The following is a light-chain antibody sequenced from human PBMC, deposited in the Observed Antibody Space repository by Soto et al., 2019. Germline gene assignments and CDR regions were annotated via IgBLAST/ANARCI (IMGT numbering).Light chain of an antibody. CDR3: QKYNSAPWT. V-gene: IGKV1-27*01. CDR2: AAS. J-gene: IGKJ1*01. Sequence: DLQLTQSLSSLSASVGDRVTITCRASQGISNYLAWYQQKPGTVPKLLISAASTLQTGVPSRFSGGGSGTDFTLTISSLQPEDVATYYCQKYNSAPWTFGQGTKVDIK. CDR1: QGISNY.